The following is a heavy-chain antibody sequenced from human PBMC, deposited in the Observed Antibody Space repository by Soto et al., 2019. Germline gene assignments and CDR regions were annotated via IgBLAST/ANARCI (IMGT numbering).Heavy chain of an antibody. V-gene: IGHV4-30-4*01. CDR3: ARGITMVRGVIIAYYYGMDV. CDR1: GFSISSGDYY. D-gene: IGHD3-10*01. Sequence: SETLSLTCTFSGFSISSGDYYLSWIRQPPGKGLEWIGYIYYSGSTYYNPSLKSRVTISVDTSKNQFSLKLSSVTAADTAVYYCARGITMVRGVIIAYYYGMDVWGQGTTVTVSS. CDR2: IYYSGST. J-gene: IGHJ6*02.